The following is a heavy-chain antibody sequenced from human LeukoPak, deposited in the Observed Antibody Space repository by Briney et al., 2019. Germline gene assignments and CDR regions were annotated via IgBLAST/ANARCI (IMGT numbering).Heavy chain of an antibody. J-gene: IGHJ3*02. CDR2: ISGSGGST. D-gene: IGHD2-2*01. CDR3: AKDQGIVVVPGLNAFDI. Sequence: PGGSLRLSCAASGFTFSSYAMSWVRQAPGKGLEWVSAISGSGGSTYYADSVKGRFTISRDNSKNTLYLQMNSLRAEDTAVYYCAKDQGIVVVPGLNAFDIWGQGTMVTVSS. V-gene: IGHV3-23*01. CDR1: GFTFSSYA.